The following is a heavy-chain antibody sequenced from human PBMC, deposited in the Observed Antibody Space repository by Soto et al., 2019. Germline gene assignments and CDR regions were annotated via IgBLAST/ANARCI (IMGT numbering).Heavy chain of an antibody. CDR3: VKDTGGWSGYYTFALHL. V-gene: IGHV3-64D*06. D-gene: IGHD3-3*01. Sequence: GRSLRLSCSASGFTFSSYAMHWVRQAPGKGLEYVSAISSNGGSTYYADSVKGRFTISRDNSKNTLYLQMSSLRAEDTAVYYCVKDTGGWSGYYTFALHLCVQGSMVIVS. CDR1: GFTFSSYA. J-gene: IGHJ3*01. CDR2: ISSNGGST.